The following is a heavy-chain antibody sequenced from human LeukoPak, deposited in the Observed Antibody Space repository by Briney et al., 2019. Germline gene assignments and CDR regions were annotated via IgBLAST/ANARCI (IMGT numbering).Heavy chain of an antibody. Sequence: ESGPTLVNPPQTLTLTCTVSGLSLSTTEMCVSWIRQPPGKALEWLALIDWDDDKYYSTSLKSRPTISKDTSKNQVVLTMTDMDPVDTATYYCARTDYGSGSYYKGYFDLWGQGTPVTVSS. J-gene: IGHJ4*02. D-gene: IGHD3-10*01. CDR3: ARTDYGSGSYYKGYFDL. V-gene: IGHV2-70*01. CDR1: GLSLSTTEMC. CDR2: IDWDDDK.